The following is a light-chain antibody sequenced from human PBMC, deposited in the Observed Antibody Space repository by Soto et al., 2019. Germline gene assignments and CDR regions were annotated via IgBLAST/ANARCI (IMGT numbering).Light chain of an antibody. Sequence: QSLLTEPASVSWSPGQSITISCTGTSSDIGGFYYVSWYQHHPGKDPKLMIYQVSNRPSGVSNRFSGSKSGNTASLTISGLQAEDEADYFCSSYSSSSTFYVFGAGTKVTVL. J-gene: IGLJ1*01. CDR2: QVS. CDR3: SSYSSSSTFYV. V-gene: IGLV2-14*01. CDR1: SSDIGGFYY.